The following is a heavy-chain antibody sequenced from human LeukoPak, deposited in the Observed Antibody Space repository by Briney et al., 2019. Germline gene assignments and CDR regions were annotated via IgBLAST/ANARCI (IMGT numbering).Heavy chain of an antibody. V-gene: IGHV3-64D*09. Sequence: TGGSLRLSCAASGFTFSSYSMYWVRQAPGKGLKYVSVISSNGDRTYYADSVKGRFTISRDNSKNTLYLQMSSLRAADTAVYYCVKGPPRGSGYAFDYWGQGTLVTVSS. D-gene: IGHD3-22*01. CDR3: VKGPPRGSGYAFDY. CDR2: ISSNGDRT. CDR1: GFTFSSYS. J-gene: IGHJ4*02.